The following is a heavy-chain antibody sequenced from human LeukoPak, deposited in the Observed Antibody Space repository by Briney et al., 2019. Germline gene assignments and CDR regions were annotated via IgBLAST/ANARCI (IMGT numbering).Heavy chain of an antibody. V-gene: IGHV1-2*02. CDR1: GYTFTGYY. J-gene: IGHJ5*02. D-gene: IGHD2-15*01. CDR3: ARGFPIVVVVAATIPHWFDP. Sequence: ASVKVSCKASGYTFTGYYMHWVRQAPGQGLEWMGWINPNSGGINYAQKFRGRFTMTRDTSISTAYMELSRLRSDDTAVYYCARGFPIVVVVAATIPHWFDPWGQGTLVTVSS. CDR2: INPNSGGI.